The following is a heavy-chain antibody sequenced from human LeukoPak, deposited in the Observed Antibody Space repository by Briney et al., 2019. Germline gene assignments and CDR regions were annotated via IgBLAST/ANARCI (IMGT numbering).Heavy chain of an antibody. D-gene: IGHD1-26*01. CDR3: ARVPGAFYYFDY. V-gene: IGHV4-59*08. CDR1: GESLSGYY. J-gene: IGHJ4*02. CDR2: IYYSGST. Sequence: SETLSLTCAVYGESLSGYYWSWIRQPPGKGLEWIGYIYYSGSTYYNPSLKSRVTISVDTSKNQFSLKLSSVTAADTAVYYCARVPGAFYYFDYWGQGTLVTVSS.